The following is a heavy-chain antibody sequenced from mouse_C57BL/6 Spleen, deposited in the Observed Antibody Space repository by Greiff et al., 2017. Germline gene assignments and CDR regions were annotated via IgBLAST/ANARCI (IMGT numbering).Heavy chain of an antibody. CDR1: GFTFSSYA. CDR2: ISDGGSYT. Sequence: EVKLVESGGGLVKPGGSLKLSCAASGFTFSSYAMSWVRQTPEKRLEWVATISDGGSYTYYPDNVKGRFTISRDKAKNNLYLQMGHLKSEDTAMYYCARDLGQAYWGQGTLVTVSA. V-gene: IGHV5-4*01. CDR3: ARDLGQAY. J-gene: IGHJ3*01. D-gene: IGHD3-3*01.